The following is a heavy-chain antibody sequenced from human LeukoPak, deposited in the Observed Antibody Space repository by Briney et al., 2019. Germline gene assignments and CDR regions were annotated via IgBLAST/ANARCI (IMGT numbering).Heavy chain of an antibody. CDR1: GFTFSNYA. CDR3: ARSDIVVVPAAIPPPDY. Sequence: PGGSLRLSCTASGFTFSNYAMHWVRQAPGKGLEYVAAISSNGGSTYYANSVKGRFTISRDNSKNTLYLQMGSLRAEDMAVYYCARSDIVVVPAAIPPPDYWGQGTLVTVSS. J-gene: IGHJ4*02. D-gene: IGHD2-2*02. V-gene: IGHV3-64*01. CDR2: ISSNGGST.